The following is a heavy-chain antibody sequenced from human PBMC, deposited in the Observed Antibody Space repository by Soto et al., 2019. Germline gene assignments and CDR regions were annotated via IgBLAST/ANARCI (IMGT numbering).Heavy chain of an antibody. Sequence: QVRLQESGPGLVKPSETLSLTCTVSGGSISSYYWSWIRQPPGKGLELIGYMYNTGSTIYNPSLKSLVPISVDTSNNQFSLKMTSVTAADTAVYDCARDLWGYCGVDCDPLGVWSQGPTVTVSS. V-gene: IGHV4-59*01. D-gene: IGHD2-21*02. CDR3: ARDLWGYCGVDCDPLGV. CDR1: GGSISSYY. J-gene: IGHJ6*02. CDR2: MYNTGST.